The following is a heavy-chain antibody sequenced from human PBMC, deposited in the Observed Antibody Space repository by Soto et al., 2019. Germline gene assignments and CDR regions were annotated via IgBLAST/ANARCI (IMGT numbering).Heavy chain of an antibody. Sequence: QVQLVQSGTEVKKPGASVTVSCKTYGYTFTNYGISWVRQAPGQGPEWRGWISGYNGNTDYAQNVQGRVTMTTDTSTSTAYMELRSLTSDDTPVYYCARVRYCSGGSGHSNPPDYWGQGNRVTVSS. D-gene: IGHD2-15*01. J-gene: IGHJ4*02. V-gene: IGHV1-18*01. CDR3: ARVRYCSGGSGHSNPPDY. CDR2: ISGYNGNT. CDR1: GYTFTNYG.